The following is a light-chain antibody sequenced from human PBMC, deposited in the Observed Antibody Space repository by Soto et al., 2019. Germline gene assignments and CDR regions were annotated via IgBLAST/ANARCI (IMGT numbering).Light chain of an antibody. CDR2: LGS. J-gene: IGKJ2*01. V-gene: IGKV2-28*01. Sequence: DIAMTQSPLSLPVTPGEPASISCRSSQSLLHSNGYNYLDWYLQKPGQSPQLLIYLGSNRASGVPDRFSGSGSGTDFTLKISRVEAEDVGVYYCMQALQTPYTFAQGTKLEIK. CDR3: MQALQTPYT. CDR1: QSLLHSNGYNY.